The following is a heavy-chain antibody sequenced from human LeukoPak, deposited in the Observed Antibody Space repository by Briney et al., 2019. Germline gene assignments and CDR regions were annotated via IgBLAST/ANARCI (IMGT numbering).Heavy chain of an antibody. J-gene: IGHJ5*02. D-gene: IGHD5-12*01. V-gene: IGHV4-34*01. CDR1: GGSFSGYY. CDR3: ARDHIVATTIVQYNWFDP. Sequence: PSETLSLTCAVYGGSFSGYYWSWIRQPPGKGLEWIGEINHSGSTNYNPSLKSRVTISVDTSKNQFPLKLSSVTAADTAVYYCARDHIVATTIVQYNWFDPWGQGTLVTVSS. CDR2: INHSGST.